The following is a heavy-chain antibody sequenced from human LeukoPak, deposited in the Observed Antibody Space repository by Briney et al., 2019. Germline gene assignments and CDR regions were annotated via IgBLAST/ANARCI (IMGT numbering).Heavy chain of an antibody. CDR1: GFTFSSYS. Sequence: GRSLRLSCAASGFTFSSYSMNWVRQAPGKGLEWVSYISSSSSTIYYADSVKGRFTISRDNAKNSLYLQMNSLRAEDTAVYYCARGTLRYFDWLLGGGQGTLVTVSS. D-gene: IGHD3-9*01. CDR2: ISSSSSTI. J-gene: IGHJ4*02. CDR3: ARGTLRYFDWLLG. V-gene: IGHV3-48*04.